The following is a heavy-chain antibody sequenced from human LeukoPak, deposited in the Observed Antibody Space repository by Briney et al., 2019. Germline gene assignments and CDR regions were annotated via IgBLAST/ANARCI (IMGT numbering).Heavy chain of an antibody. CDR2: ISAYNGNT. J-gene: IGHJ6*03. D-gene: IGHD2-15*01. V-gene: IGHV1-18*01. CDR3: ARDLGRYCSGGSCHYYSYYMDV. CDR1: GYTFTSYG. Sequence: ASVKVSCKASGYTFTSYGISWVRQAPGQGLEWMGWISAYNGNTNYAQKLQGRVTMTTDTSTSTAYMELRGLRSDDTAVYYCARDLGRYCSGGSCHYYSYYMDVWGKGTTVTVSS.